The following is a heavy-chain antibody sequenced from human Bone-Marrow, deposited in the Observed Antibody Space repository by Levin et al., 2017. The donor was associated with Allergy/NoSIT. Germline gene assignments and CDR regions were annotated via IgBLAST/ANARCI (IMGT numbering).Heavy chain of an antibody. V-gene: IGHV3-30-3*01. CDR2: ISYDGSNK. Sequence: GGSLRLSCAASGFTFSSYAMHWVRQAPGKGLEWVAVISYDGSNKYYADSVKGRFTISRDNSKNTLYLQMNSLRAEDTAVYYCARSEAGRWATLDYWGQGTLVTVSS. D-gene: IGHD4-23*01. CDR3: ARSEAGRWATLDY. J-gene: IGHJ4*02. CDR1: GFTFSSYA.